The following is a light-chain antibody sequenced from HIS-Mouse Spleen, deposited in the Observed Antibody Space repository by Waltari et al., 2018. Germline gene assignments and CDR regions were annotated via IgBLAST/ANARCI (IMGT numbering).Light chain of an antibody. CDR3: QQLNSDPPT. CDR1: PGISSY. Sequence: DIQLTQSSSFLSSSVGDRVTSTCRASPGISSYLAWYQQKPGKAPKLLIYAASTLQSGVPSRFSGSGSGTEFTLTISSLQPEDFATYYCQQLNSDPPTFGQGPKVEIK. CDR2: AAS. V-gene: IGKV1-9*01. J-gene: IGKJ1*01.